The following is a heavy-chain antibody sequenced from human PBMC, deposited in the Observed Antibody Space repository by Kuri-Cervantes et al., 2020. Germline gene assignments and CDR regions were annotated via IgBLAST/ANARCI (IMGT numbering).Heavy chain of an antibody. D-gene: IGHD3-3*01. Sequence: GGSLRLSCAASGFTFSNAWMSWVRQAPGKGLVWVSRINSDGSSTSYADSVKGRFTISRDNAKNTLYLQMNSLRAEDTAVYYCARDYNFWSGQLPGYWGQGTLVTVSS. CDR2: INSDGSST. V-gene: IGHV3-74*01. CDR1: GFTFSNAW. CDR3: ARDYNFWSGQLPGY. J-gene: IGHJ4*02.